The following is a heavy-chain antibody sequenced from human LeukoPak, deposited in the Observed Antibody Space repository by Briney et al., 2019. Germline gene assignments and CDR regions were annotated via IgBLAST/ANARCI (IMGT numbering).Heavy chain of an antibody. CDR3: AKDVTTAYMPPAYYGMDV. D-gene: IGHD1-26*01. J-gene: IGHJ6*04. CDR2: ISVSGDYI. Sequence: GGSLRLSCAASGFTFSSYTMTWVRQAPGKGLEWVSSISVSGDYIYYADSVKGRFTISRDNAKNSLNLEMHSLRVEDSAVYFCAKDVTTAYMPPAYYGMDVWGKGTTVTVSS. CDR1: GFTFSSYT. V-gene: IGHV3-21*01.